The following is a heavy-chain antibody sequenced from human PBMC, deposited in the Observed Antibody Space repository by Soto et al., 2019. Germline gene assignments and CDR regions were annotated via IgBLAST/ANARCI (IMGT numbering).Heavy chain of an antibody. J-gene: IGHJ4*02. CDR1: GGSISSGDYY. CDR3: ARGRRMGYYGSGSDDFDY. Sequence: QVQLQESGPGLVKPSQTLSLTCTVSGGSISSGDYYWSWIRQPPGKGLEWIGYIYYSGSTDYNPALKSQVTISVDTSKNQFSLKLSSVTAADTAVYYCARGRRMGYYGSGSDDFDYWGQGTLVTVSS. CDR2: IYYSGST. V-gene: IGHV4-30-4*01. D-gene: IGHD3-10*01.